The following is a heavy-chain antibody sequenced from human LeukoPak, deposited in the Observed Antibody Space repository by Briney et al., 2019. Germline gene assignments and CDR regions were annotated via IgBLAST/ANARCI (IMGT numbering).Heavy chain of an antibody. V-gene: IGHV3-53*01. CDR3: AGTIIGKWAIDF. J-gene: IGHJ4*02. CDR1: GFTFSSYS. CDR2: IYSGGNT. D-gene: IGHD2/OR15-2a*01. Sequence: GGSLRLSCAASGFTFSSYSMNWVRQAPGKGLEWVAVIYSGGNTYYADSVKGRFTISRDISKNTLYLQVNSLRGEDTAVYYCAGTIIGKWAIDFWGQGTLVTVSS.